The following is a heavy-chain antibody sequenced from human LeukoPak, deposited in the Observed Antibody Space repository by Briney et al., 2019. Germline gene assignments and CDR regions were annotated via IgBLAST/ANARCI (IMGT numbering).Heavy chain of an antibody. D-gene: IGHD3-22*01. J-gene: IGHJ3*01. CDR3: AKWGGTVVVIHPKTAFDF. CDR1: GFTFSNYG. CDR2: ISGNGSKT. V-gene: IGHV3-23*01. Sequence: GGSLRLSCSASGFTFSNYGMSWVRQAPGKGLEWVSAISGNGSKTYYADSVKGRFTISRDNSKNTLYLQMNSLRADDTAVYYCAKWGGTVVVIHPKTAFDFWGQGTMVTVSS.